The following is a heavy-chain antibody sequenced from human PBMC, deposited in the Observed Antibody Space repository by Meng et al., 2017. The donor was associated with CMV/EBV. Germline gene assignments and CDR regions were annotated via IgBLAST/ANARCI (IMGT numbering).Heavy chain of an antibody. J-gene: IGHJ6*02. Sequence: ASVKVSCKASGYTFTSYDINWVRQATGQGLEWMGWMNPNSGNTGYAQKFQGRVTMTRNTPISTAYMELSSLRSEDTAVYYCNLDILTGYEAYGMDVWGQGTTVTVSS. D-gene: IGHD3-9*01. CDR2: MNPNSGNT. CDR1: GYTFTSYD. CDR3: NLDILTGYEAYGMDV. V-gene: IGHV1-8*01.